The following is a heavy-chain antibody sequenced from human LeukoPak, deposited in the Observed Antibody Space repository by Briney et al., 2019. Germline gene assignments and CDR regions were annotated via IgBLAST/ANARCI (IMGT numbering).Heavy chain of an antibody. Sequence: SETLSLTCTVSGGSISSSSYYWGWIRQPPGKGLEWIGSIYYSGSTYYNPSLKSRVTISVDTSKKQFSLKLTSVTAADAAVYYCVCVRVGAYGTFDYWGQGTLVTVSS. D-gene: IGHD4-17*01. CDR3: VCVRVGAYGTFDY. CDR1: GGSISSSSYY. V-gene: IGHV4-39*01. J-gene: IGHJ4*02. CDR2: IYYSGST.